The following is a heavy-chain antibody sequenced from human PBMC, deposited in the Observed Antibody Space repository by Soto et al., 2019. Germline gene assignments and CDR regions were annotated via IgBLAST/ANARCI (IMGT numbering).Heavy chain of an antibody. V-gene: IGHV4-34*01. J-gene: IGHJ6*02. CDR3: ARGVSFRVRGVIRPYYGVDV. CDR2: INHSGST. Sequence: SETLSLTCAVYGGSFSGYYWSWIRQPPGKGLEWIGEINHSGSTNYNPSLKSRVTISVDTSKNQFSLKLSSVTAADTAVYYCARGVSFRVRGVIRPYYGVDVWGQGTTVTVSS. CDR1: GGSFSGYY. D-gene: IGHD3-10*01.